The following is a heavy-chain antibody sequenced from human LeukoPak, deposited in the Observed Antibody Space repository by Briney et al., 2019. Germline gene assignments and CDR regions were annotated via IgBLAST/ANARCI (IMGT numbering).Heavy chain of an antibody. CDR2: IYIGDSDT. Sequence: GESLKISCKGSGYSFTTYWIGWVRQMPGKGLEWMGIIYIGDSDTRYSPSFQGQVNISADKSISTAYLQWGSLKASDTAMYYCARLGYYDTSGYLGLGGGGSWGQGTLVTVSS. D-gene: IGHD3-22*01. J-gene: IGHJ5*02. CDR1: GYSFTTYW. CDR3: ARLGYYDTSGYLGLGGGGS. V-gene: IGHV5-51*01.